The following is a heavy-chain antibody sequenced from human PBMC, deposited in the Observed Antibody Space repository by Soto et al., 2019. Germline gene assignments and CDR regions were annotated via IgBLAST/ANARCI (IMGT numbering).Heavy chain of an antibody. Sequence: QVQLQESGPGLVKPSETLSLTCSVSGGSISGYYWSWIRQTAGKQLEWIGRIYTSGNTDYSPSLKSRVTMSVDTSKNQFSLKLTSVTAADMAVYYCARGGARAVAATFDYWGQGSLVTVSS. D-gene: IGHD2-15*01. CDR1: GGSISGYY. CDR3: ARGGARAVAATFDY. J-gene: IGHJ4*02. V-gene: IGHV4-4*07. CDR2: IYTSGNT.